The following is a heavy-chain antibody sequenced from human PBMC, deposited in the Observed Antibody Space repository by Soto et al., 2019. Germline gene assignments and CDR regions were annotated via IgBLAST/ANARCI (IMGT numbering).Heavy chain of an antibody. CDR2: ISYDGSKK. J-gene: IGHJ6*02. D-gene: IGHD5-12*01. CDR1: GFTFRSYA. Sequence: QVQLVESGGGVVQPGRSLRLSCAASGFTFRSYALHWVRQAPGKGLEWVAVISYDGSKKYYADSVTGRFTISRDNSKNTLYLQMNSLRAEETGLYHCAKMVYDATRTGDYYGMDVWGQGTTVSVSS. V-gene: IGHV3-30-3*02. CDR3: AKMVYDATRTGDYYGMDV.